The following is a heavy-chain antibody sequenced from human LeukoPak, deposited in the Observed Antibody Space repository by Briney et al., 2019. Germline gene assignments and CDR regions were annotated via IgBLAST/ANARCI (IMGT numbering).Heavy chain of an antibody. J-gene: IGHJ3*02. Sequence: ASVKVSCKASGYTFTSCDINWVRQATGHGVEWMGWMNPNSGNTGYAQKFQGRVTITRNTSISTAYMELSSLRSEDTAVYYCARVLSGSYDLNAFDIWGQGTMVTVSS. D-gene: IGHD1-26*01. V-gene: IGHV1-8*03. CDR2: MNPNSGNT. CDR1: GYTFTSCD. CDR3: ARVLSGSYDLNAFDI.